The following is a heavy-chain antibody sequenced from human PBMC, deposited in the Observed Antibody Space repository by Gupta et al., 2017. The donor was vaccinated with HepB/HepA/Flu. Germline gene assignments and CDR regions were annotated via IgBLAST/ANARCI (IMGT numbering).Heavy chain of an antibody. CDR3: ASIAAAGYYYMDV. V-gene: IGHV1-69*01. Sequence: HVQLVQSGAEVKRPGSSVKVSCKASGGNFSRLAISSVRQAPGQGLEWMGGIIPIFGTTKYIEKFQGRVTITADESTSTAYMELKGLRSEDTAVYYCASIAAAGYYYMDVWGNGTSVTLSS. J-gene: IGHJ6*03. D-gene: IGHD6-13*01. CDR2: IIPIFGTT. CDR1: GGNFSRLA.